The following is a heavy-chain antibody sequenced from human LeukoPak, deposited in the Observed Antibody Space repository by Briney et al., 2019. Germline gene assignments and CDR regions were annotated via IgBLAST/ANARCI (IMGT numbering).Heavy chain of an antibody. J-gene: IGHJ4*02. Sequence: GGSLRLSCAASGFMFSDYFMSWIRQAPGKELEWISYISSNSKYTKYADSVKGRFTISRDNAKKSLYLQMNSLRVEDTAIYYCAKGQELDDGVFDSWGQGTLVTVSS. CDR3: AKGQELDDGVFDS. CDR1: GFMFSDYF. CDR2: ISSNSKYT. D-gene: IGHD1-1*01. V-gene: IGHV3-11*05.